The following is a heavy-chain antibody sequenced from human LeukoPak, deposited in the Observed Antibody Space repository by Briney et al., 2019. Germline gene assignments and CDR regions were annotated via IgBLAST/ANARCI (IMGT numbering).Heavy chain of an antibody. J-gene: IGHJ3*02. CDR1: GFTFSSYG. V-gene: IGHV3-30*12. CDR3: ARDMGIPGAFDI. CDR2: ISYDGSNK. D-gene: IGHD7-27*01. Sequence: PGGSLRLSCAASGFTFSSYGMHWVRQSPGKGLEWVSVISYDGSNKYYADSVKGRFTISRDNAKNSLYLQMNSLRAEDTAVYYCARDMGIPGAFDIWGQGTMVTVSS.